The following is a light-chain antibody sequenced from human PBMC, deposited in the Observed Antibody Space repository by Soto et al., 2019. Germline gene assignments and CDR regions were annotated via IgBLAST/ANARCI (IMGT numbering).Light chain of an antibody. Sequence: QSVLTQPPSVSGAPGQRVTISCTGSSTNSGAGYDVHWYQQLPGTAPKLLIYDNSNRPSGVPYRFSGSKSGTSASLAITGLQAEEEADYYYQCYDASRRGYVFGTGTKLTVL. CDR2: DNS. CDR3: QCYDASRRGYV. J-gene: IGLJ1*01. V-gene: IGLV1-40*01. CDR1: STNSGAGYD.